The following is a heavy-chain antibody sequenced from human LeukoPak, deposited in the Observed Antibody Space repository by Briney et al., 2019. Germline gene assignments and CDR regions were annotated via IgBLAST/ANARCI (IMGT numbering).Heavy chain of an antibody. CDR3: AAIKITLLRGVVTHFDY. D-gene: IGHD3-10*01. J-gene: IGHJ4*02. Sequence: SETLSLTCAVSGGSISSSNWWSWVRQPPGKGLEWIGETLHSGSTNYNPSLKSRVSISVDKSKNQFSLNLTSVTAADTAVYYCAAIKITLLRGVVTHFDYWGQGTLVTVSS. CDR1: GGSISSSNW. CDR2: TLHSGST. V-gene: IGHV4-4*02.